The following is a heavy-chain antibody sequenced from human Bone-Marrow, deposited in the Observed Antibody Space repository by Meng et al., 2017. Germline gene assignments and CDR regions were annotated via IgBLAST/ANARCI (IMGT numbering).Heavy chain of an antibody. D-gene: IGHD3-9*01. CDR1: GFTFDDYA. J-gene: IGHJ4*02. CDR3: AKSILTGYAIDY. Sequence: GESLKISCAASGFTFDDYAMSWVRQAPGKGLEWVSAISGSGGSTYYADSVKGRFTISRDNSKNTLYLQMNSLRAEDTAVYYCAKSILTGYAIDYWGQGTLVTVSS. CDR2: ISGSGGST. V-gene: IGHV3-23*01.